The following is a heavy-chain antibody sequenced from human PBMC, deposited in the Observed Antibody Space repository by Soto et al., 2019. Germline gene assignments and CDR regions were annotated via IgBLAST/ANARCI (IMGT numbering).Heavy chain of an antibody. J-gene: IGHJ3*02. Sequence: SETLSLTCTVSGGSISSGDYYWSWIRQPPGKGLEWIGYIYYSGSTYYNPSLKSRVTISVDTSKNQFSLKLSSVTAADTAVYYCASSPYYVDAFDIWGQGTMVTVSS. CDR1: GGSISSGDYY. V-gene: IGHV4-30-4*01. CDR2: IYYSGST. CDR3: ASSPYYVDAFDI. D-gene: IGHD3-10*02.